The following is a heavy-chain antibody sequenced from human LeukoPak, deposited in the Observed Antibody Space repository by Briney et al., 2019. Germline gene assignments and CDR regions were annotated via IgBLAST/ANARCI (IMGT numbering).Heavy chain of an antibody. Sequence: PGGSLRLSCAASGFTFSRYGMSWVRQAPGKGLEWVSSISSSSRYIYYADSVKGRFTISRDNAKNSLYLQMNSLRAEDTAVYYCARTESIAVAGSNDYWGQGTLVTVSS. V-gene: IGHV3-21*01. J-gene: IGHJ4*02. CDR3: ARTESIAVAGSNDY. CDR2: ISSSSRYI. D-gene: IGHD6-19*01. CDR1: GFTFSRYG.